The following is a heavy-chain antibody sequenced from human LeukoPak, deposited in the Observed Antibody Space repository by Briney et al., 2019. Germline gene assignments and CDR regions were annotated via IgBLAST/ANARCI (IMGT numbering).Heavy chain of an antibody. V-gene: IGHV3-9*01. D-gene: IGHD3-9*01. CDR2: ISWNSGNI. J-gene: IGHJ4*02. Sequence: QTGGSLRLSCAASGFTFSSYAMSWVRQAPGKGLEWVSGISWNSGNIDYADSVKGRFTISRDDAKNSLYLQMHGLRAEDTALYYCAKATYYDILTGNFDYWGQGTLVTVSS. CDR1: GFTFSSYA. CDR3: AKATYYDILTGNFDY.